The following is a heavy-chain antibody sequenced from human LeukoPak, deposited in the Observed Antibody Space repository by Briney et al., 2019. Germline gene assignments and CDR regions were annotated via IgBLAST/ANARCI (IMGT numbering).Heavy chain of an antibody. CDR2: ISDDGDNK. CDR3: AREYDTAMVYYFDY. J-gene: IGHJ4*02. V-gene: IGHV3-30-3*01. CDR1: GFAVSSYA. Sequence: GGSLRLSCAVSGFAVSSYAMHWVRQAPGKGLEWVAVISDDGDNKYEDSVKGRFTISRDNAKNSLYLQMNSLRAEDTAVYYCAREYDTAMVYYFDYWGQGTLVTVSS. D-gene: IGHD5-18*01.